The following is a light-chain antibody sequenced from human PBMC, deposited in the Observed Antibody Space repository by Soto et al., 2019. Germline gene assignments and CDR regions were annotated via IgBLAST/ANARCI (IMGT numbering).Light chain of an antibody. J-gene: IGKJ4*01. CDR3: QQYFTSTLT. CDR2: WAS. Sequence: DIVMTQSPDSLAVSLGERATINCKSSQSVLHSSNNKNHLVWYQQKPGQPPKVRIYWASTRESGVPDRFSGSGSGTDFTLTISSLQAEDVAVYYCQQYFTSTLTFGGGTKVDIK. CDR1: QSVLHSSNNKNH. V-gene: IGKV4-1*01.